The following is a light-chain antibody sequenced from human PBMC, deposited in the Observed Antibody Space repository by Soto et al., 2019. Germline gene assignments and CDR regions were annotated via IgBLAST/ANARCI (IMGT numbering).Light chain of an antibody. CDR1: FSFTTS. J-gene: IGKJ1*01. CDR2: GTV. Sequence: EIQMTQSPSSLSASVGDRITITCRSSFSFTTSLSWYQRKPGQAPKLLIHGTVNLQSDVPSRFSGSGSGTDFALTIPDLQPEDVATYYCLQTYSTPRTFGQGTRVEIK. V-gene: IGKV1-39*01. CDR3: LQTYSTPRT.